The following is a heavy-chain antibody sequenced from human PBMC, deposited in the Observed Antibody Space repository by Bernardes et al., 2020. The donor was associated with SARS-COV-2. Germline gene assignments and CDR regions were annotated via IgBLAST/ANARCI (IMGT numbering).Heavy chain of an antibody. CDR2: ISSNGGST. CDR3: VKGLGGGSPSDYDFWSGYYPLGEQTALAEYFQH. V-gene: IGHV3-64D*06. D-gene: IGHD3-3*01. J-gene: IGHJ1*01. CDR1: GFTFSSYA. Sequence: GGSLRLSCSASGFTFSSYAMHWVRQAPGKGLEYVSAISSNGGSTYYADSVKGRFTISRDNSKNTLYLQMSSLRAEDTAVYYCVKGLGGGSPSDYDFWSGYYPLGEQTALAEYFQHWGQGTLVTVSS.